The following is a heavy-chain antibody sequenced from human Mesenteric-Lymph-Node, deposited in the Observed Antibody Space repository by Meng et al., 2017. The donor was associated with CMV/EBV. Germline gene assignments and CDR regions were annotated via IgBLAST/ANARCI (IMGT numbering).Heavy chain of an antibody. V-gene: IGHV1-18*01. D-gene: IGHD3-22*01. CDR2: ISPYNDNT. CDR3: ARDMSGGDSSGYGYYYGGTDV. CDR1: GYTFTSYG. Sequence: ASVKVSCKASGYTFTSYGINWVRQATGQGLEWMGWISPYNDNTNYAQNLQGRVTMTIDTSTSTVYMELRSLRSDDTAVYYCARDMSGGDSSGYGYYYGGTDVWGQGTTVTVSS. J-gene: IGHJ6*02.